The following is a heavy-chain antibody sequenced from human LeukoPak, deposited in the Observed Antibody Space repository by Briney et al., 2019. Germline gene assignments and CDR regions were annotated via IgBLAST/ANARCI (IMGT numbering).Heavy chain of an antibody. J-gene: IGHJ6*02. Sequence: ASVKVSCKASGGTFSSYAISWVRQAPGQGLEWMGEIIPIFGTANYAQKFQGRVTITADESTSTAYMELSSLRSEDTAVYYCARDVHWNYLGPNYDILTGYPHYYYGMDVWGQGTTVTVSS. CDR2: IIPIFGTA. D-gene: IGHD3-9*01. V-gene: IGHV1-69*13. CDR3: ARDVHWNYLGPNYDILTGYPHYYYGMDV. CDR1: GGTFSSYA.